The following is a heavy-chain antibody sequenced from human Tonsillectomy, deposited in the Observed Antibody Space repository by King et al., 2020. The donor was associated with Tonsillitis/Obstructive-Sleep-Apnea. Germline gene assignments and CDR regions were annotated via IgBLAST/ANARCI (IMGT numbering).Heavy chain of an antibody. V-gene: IGHV4-59*08. CDR1: GGSISSYY. D-gene: IGHD5-18*01. CDR3: ARRAPRETGYSYGDDAFDI. Sequence: MQLQESGPGLVKPSETLSLTCTVSGGSISSYYWSWIRQPPGKGLEWIGYIYYSGSTNYNPSLKSRVTISVDTSKNQFSLKLSSLTAADTAVYYCARRAPRETGYSYGDDAFDIWGQGTMVTVSS. CDR2: IYYSGST. J-gene: IGHJ3*02.